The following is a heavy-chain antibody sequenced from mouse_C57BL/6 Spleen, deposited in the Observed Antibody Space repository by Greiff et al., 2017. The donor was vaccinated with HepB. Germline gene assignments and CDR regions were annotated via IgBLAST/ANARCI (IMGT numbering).Heavy chain of an antibody. V-gene: IGHV2-2*01. CDR3: YRVPLATRAMDY. CDR2: IWSGGST. D-gene: IGHD1-1*01. CDR1: GFSLTSYG. J-gene: IGHJ4*01. Sequence: VMLVESGPGLVQPSQSLSITCTVSGFSLTSYGVHWVRQSPGKGLEWLGVIWSGGSTDYNAAFISRLSISKDNSKSQVFFKMNRLQADDTAIYYGYRVPLATRAMDYWGQGTSVTVSS.